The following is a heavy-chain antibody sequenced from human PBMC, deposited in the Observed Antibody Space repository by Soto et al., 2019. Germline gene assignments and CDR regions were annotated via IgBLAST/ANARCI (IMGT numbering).Heavy chain of an antibody. CDR2: ISYDGSNK. J-gene: IGHJ2*01. Sequence: KGLEWVAVISYDGSNKYYADSVKGRFTISRDNPKNTLYLQMNSLRAEDTAVYYFLFQAGDGIRGHCTVSAFLLNRSSDL. CDR3: LFQAGDGIRGHCTVSAFLLNRSSDL. D-gene: IGHD2-21*02. V-gene: IGHV3-30*03.